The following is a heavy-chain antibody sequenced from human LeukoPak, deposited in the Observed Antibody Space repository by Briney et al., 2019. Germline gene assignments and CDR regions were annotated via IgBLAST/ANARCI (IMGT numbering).Heavy chain of an antibody. D-gene: IGHD4/OR15-4a*01. Sequence: ASVKVSCKASGYTFNSHGISWVRQAPGQGLEWMGWISTYIGNTNYAQKLQGRVTMTTDTSTSTAYMELRSLRSADTAVYYCAAVRFPARGATYYFDYWGQGTLVTVSS. CDR1: GYTFNSHG. CDR2: ISTYIGNT. V-gene: IGHV1-18*01. CDR3: AAVRFPARGATYYFDY. J-gene: IGHJ4*02.